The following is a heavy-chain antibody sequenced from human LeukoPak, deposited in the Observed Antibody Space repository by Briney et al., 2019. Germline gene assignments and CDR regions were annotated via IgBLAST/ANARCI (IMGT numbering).Heavy chain of an antibody. D-gene: IGHD3-10*01. CDR3: ARVNVLLWFGESSNTYYFDY. CDR1: GFTFSGYS. Sequence: KPGGSLRLSCAAPGFTFSGYSMNWVRQAPGKGLEWVSSISSSSSYIYYADSVKGRFTISRDNAKNSLYLQMNSLRAEDTAVYYCARVNVLLWFGESSNTYYFDYWGQGTLVTVSS. J-gene: IGHJ4*02. V-gene: IGHV3-21*01. CDR2: ISSSSSYI.